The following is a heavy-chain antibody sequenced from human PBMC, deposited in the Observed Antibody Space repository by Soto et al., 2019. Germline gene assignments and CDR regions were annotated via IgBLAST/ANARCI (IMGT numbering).Heavy chain of an antibody. J-gene: IGHJ6*02. Sequence: GGSLRLSCAASGFIFTNYGMSWVRQAPGKGLEWVSGISGSGGTTYYADSVKGRFTISRDNFKNTLYLQMNGLRAEDTAVYYCAKPPDMDLYYYYGMDVWGQGTTVTVSS. D-gene: IGHD3-9*01. CDR2: ISGSGGTT. V-gene: IGHV3-23*01. CDR3: AKPPDMDLYYYYGMDV. CDR1: GFIFTNYG.